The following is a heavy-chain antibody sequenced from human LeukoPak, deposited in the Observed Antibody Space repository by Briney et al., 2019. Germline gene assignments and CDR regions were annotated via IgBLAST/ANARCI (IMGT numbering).Heavy chain of an antibody. CDR1: GYIFSDYD. V-gene: IGHV1-8*03. CDR3: ARGLSCGSTTCYGGVMPVAVNYFYYYMDV. D-gene: IGHD2-2*01. Sequence: GASVTVSCKASGYIFSDYDINWVRQAPGQGLEWMAWINPNSGNTDIARTFRGRVTITRNISTHTVYMELSSLRSEDTAVYYCARGLSCGSTTCYGGVMPVAVNYFYYYMDVWGKGTTVTVSS. CDR2: INPNSGNT. J-gene: IGHJ6*03.